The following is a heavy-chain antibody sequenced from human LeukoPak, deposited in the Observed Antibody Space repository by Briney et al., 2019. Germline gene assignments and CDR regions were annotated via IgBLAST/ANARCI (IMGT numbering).Heavy chain of an antibody. Sequence: GGSLRLSCAASGFTFSSYSMNWVRQAPGKGLEWVSSISSSSSYIYYADSVKGRFTISRDSAKNSLYLQMNSLRAEDTAVYYCARIYSSTSPHLDYWGQGTLVTVSS. CDR2: ISSSSSYI. V-gene: IGHV3-21*01. CDR1: GFTFSSYS. J-gene: IGHJ4*02. CDR3: ARIYSSTSPHLDY. D-gene: IGHD6-13*01.